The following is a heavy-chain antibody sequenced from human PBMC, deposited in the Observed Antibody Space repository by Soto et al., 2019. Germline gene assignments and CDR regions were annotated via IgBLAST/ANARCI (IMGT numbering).Heavy chain of an antibody. Sequence: SETLSLTCAVSGGSISSGGYSWSWLRQPPGKGREWIWYNYHSESAYYHPSLKSRGTISVESANNQSSFQRTFATAATTAVYYGASRLAPWGDWFASWGQGPRVTVSS. J-gene: IGHJ5*01. V-gene: IGHV4-30-2*01. CDR1: GGSISSGGYS. D-gene: IGHD3-16*01. CDR2: NYHSESA. CDR3: ASRLAPWGDWFAS.